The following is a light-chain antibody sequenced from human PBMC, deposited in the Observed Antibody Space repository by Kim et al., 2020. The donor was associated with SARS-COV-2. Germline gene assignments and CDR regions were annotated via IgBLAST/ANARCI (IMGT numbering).Light chain of an antibody. CDR1: TRRSYY. CDR3: NSRDSNDNGV. CDR2: SKN. Sequence: VDLGPTVRITCQGDTRRSYYATWYQQKPGQATLVVIYSKNHRPSGIPDRFSGSSSGNTASLTITGTQAGDEADYYCNSRDSNDNGVFGGGTQLTVL. J-gene: IGLJ2*01. V-gene: IGLV3-19*01.